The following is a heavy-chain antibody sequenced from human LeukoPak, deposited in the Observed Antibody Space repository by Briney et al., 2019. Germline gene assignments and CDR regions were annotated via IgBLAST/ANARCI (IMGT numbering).Heavy chain of an antibody. J-gene: IGHJ3*02. CDR1: GDTFTIND. V-gene: IGHV1-8*01. CDR2: MNPNSGNT. D-gene: IGHD6-13*01. Sequence: GASVKVSCKSSGDTFTINDISWVRQATGQGLEWMGWMNPNSGNTGYAQKFQGRITMTRNTSIGTAYMELTDLRSEDTAVYYCARVPAAGTWTFDIWGQGTTVTVSS. CDR3: ARVPAAGTWTFDI.